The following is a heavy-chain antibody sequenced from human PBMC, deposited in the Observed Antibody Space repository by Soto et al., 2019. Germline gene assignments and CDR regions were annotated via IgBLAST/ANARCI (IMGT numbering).Heavy chain of an antibody. D-gene: IGHD2-2*01. CDR3: ARDSRTGCSSTDCYMS. CDR1: GGSINTFY. Sequence: NPSETLSLTCTVSGGSINTFYWSWVRQPAGKGLEWIGRIFSSGSTSFNPSLESRVAMSVDTSKNHFSLNLSSVTAADTATYYCARDSRTGCSSTDCYMSWGRGILVTVSS. CDR2: IFSSGST. V-gene: IGHV4-4*07. J-gene: IGHJ5*02.